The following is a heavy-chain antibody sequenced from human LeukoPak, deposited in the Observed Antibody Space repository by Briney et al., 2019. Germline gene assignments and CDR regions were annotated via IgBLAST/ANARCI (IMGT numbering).Heavy chain of an antibody. CDR2: INHSGST. CDR1: GGSFSVYY. CDR3: ARGLRFLEWSYYMDV. D-gene: IGHD3-3*01. Sequence: PSETLSLTCAVYGGSFSVYYWSWIRQPPGKGLEWMGEINHSGSTNYNPSLRSRVTISVDTSKNQFSLKLSSVTAADTAVYYCARGLRFLEWSYYMDVWGKGTTVTVSS. V-gene: IGHV4-34*01. J-gene: IGHJ6*03.